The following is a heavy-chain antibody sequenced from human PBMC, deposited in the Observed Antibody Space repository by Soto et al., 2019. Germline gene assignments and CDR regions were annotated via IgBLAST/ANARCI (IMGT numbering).Heavy chain of an antibody. CDR1: GFTFSSYE. Sequence: EVQLVESGGDLVQPGGSLRLSCAASGFTFSSYEMNWVRQAPGKGLDWLSYISSSGRTTYYADSVKGRFTISRDNAKNSLYLQMNSLRGEDTAVYYCAREWLRSRGDDAFDLWGQGTMVTVSS. D-gene: IGHD5-12*01. CDR3: AREWLRSRGDDAFDL. CDR2: ISSSGRTT. V-gene: IGHV3-48*03. J-gene: IGHJ3*01.